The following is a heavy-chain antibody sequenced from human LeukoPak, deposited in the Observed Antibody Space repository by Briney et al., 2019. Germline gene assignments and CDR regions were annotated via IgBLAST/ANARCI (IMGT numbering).Heavy chain of an antibody. Sequence: GGSLRLSCAASGFTFSSYAMSWVRRAPGGGVKWIGYIRGKAYGETTEYAASVNGRFTNSRDDSKSIAYLQMNRLTTEDTGVYYCAASSGLDYWGQGTLVTVSS. CDR1: GFTFSSYA. J-gene: IGHJ4*02. CDR2: IRGKAYGETT. D-gene: IGHD6-25*01. V-gene: IGHV3-49*04. CDR3: AASSGLDY.